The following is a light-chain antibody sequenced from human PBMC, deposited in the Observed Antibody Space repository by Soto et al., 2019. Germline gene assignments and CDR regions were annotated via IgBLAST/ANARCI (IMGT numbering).Light chain of an antibody. CDR1: QDISKS. CDR2: DGS. V-gene: IGKV1-33*01. Sequence: DIQMTQSPSSLSASIRDRVIITCQASQDISKSLNWYQQKPGTAPKLLICDGSTLEPGVPSRFSGSGSGTDFTFTISSLQPEDIATYYCQQYDNLPFSFGPGTKVEIK. J-gene: IGKJ3*01. CDR3: QQYDNLPFS.